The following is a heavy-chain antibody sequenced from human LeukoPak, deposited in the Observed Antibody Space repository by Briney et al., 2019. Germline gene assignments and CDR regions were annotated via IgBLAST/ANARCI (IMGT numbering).Heavy chain of an antibody. V-gene: IGHV3-21*01. J-gene: IGHJ6*03. CDR2: ITSAGGYT. Sequence: PGGSLRLSCGASRFTFSDYSMNWVRQAPGKGLAWVASITSAGGYTYYADSVKGRFTISRDNAQNSLFLQMNSLRAEDTAVYSCATSGGVVLPNAITGIWYMDVWGRGTSVTVSS. D-gene: IGHD2-2*01. CDR1: RFTFSDYS. CDR3: ATSGGVVLPNAITGIWYMDV.